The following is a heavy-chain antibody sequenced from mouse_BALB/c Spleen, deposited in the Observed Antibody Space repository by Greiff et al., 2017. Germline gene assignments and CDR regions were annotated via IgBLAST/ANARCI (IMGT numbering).Heavy chain of an antibody. CDR2: IDPANGNT. J-gene: IGHJ4*01. CDR3: ARKRGLPYAMDY. CDR1: GFNIKDTY. V-gene: IGHV14-3*02. Sequence: VQLKQSGAELVKPGASVKLSCTASGFNIKDTYMHWVKQRPEQGLEWIGRIDPANGNTKYDPKFQGKATITADTSSNTAYLQLSSLTSEDTAVYYCARKRGLPYAMDYWGQGTSVTVSS.